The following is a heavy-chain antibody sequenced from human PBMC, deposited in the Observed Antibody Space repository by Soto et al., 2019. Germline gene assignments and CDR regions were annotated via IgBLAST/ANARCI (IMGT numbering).Heavy chain of an antibody. CDR1: GFTCRSYD. Sequence: GGSLRLSCAASGFTCRSYDMSWVRQAPGKGLEWVSTILVGGSTHYPDSVKGRFTISRDDSKNTVFLQMNSLTAGDTAVYYCAKATAAGGGAFDICGQGTMVTVSS. J-gene: IGHJ3*02. V-gene: IGHV3-23*01. CDR3: AKATAAGGGAFDI. CDR2: ILVGGST. D-gene: IGHD6-19*01.